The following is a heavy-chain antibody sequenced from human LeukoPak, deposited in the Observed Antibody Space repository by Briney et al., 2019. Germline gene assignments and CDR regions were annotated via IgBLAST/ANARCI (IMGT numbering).Heavy chain of an antibody. CDR1: GGSISSSSYY. D-gene: IGHD5-24*01. Sequence: SETLSLTCTVSGGSISSSSYYWGWIRQPPGKGLEWIGSINYSGSTNYNSSLKSRVTISVDTSKNQFSLKLSSVTAADTAVYYCARGEEEMASPGGYYFDYWGQGTLVTVSS. CDR2: INYSGST. CDR3: ARGEEEMASPGGYYFDY. J-gene: IGHJ4*02. V-gene: IGHV4-39*01.